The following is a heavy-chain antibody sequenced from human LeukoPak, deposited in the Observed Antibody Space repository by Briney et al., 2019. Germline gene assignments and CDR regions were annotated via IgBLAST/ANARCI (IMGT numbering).Heavy chain of an antibody. J-gene: IGHJ4*02. V-gene: IGHV3-33*01. Sequence: GRSLRLSCTASGFTFSSYAMHWVRQAPGKGLEWVALIWYDGSNKFYADSVKGRFTISRDNSKNTMYLQMNSLRAEDTAVYYCAIDPGYISGGHGDHGWSFDCWGQGTLVTVSS. CDR1: GFTFSSYA. CDR2: IWYDGSNK. CDR3: AIDPGYISGGHGDHGWSFDC. D-gene: IGHD4-17*01.